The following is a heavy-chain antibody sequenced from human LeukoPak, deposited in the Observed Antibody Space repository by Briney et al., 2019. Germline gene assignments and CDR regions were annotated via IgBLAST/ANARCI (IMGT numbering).Heavy chain of an antibody. Sequence: GGSLRLSCTASGFTFGDYAMSWFRQAPGKGLEWVSVIYSGGSTYYADSVKGRFTISRDNSKNTLYLQMNSLRAEDTAMFYCARHSYGGEAFDIWGQGTMVTVSS. D-gene: IGHD5-18*01. V-gene: IGHV3-66*04. CDR3: ARHSYGGEAFDI. J-gene: IGHJ3*02. CDR1: GFTFGDYA. CDR2: IYSGGST.